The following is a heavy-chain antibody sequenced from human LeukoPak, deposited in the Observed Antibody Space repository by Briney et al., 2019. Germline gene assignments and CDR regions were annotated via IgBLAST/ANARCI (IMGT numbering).Heavy chain of an antibody. Sequence: QPGRSLRLSCAASGFTFSSYGMHWVRQAPGKGLEWVAVISYDGSNKYYADSVEGRFTISRDNSKNTLYLQMNSLRAEDTAVYYCAKERLRQWLVPGSMDVWGQGTTVTVSS. CDR2: ISYDGSNK. CDR3: AKERLRQWLVPGSMDV. D-gene: IGHD6-19*01. CDR1: GFTFSSYG. V-gene: IGHV3-30*18. J-gene: IGHJ6*02.